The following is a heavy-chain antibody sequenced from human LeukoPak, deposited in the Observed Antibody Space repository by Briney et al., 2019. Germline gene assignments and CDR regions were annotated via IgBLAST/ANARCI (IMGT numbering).Heavy chain of an antibody. CDR3: ARDPGDYLFDY. V-gene: IGHV3-74*01. Sequence: PGGSLRLSCAASGFTFSSYWMHWVRQAPGKGLVWVSRINSDGSSTSYADSVKGRFTISRDNSKNTLYLQMNSLRAEDTAVYYCARDPGDYLFDYWGQGTLVTVSS. CDR2: INSDGSST. CDR1: GFTFSSYW. J-gene: IGHJ4*02. D-gene: IGHD4-17*01.